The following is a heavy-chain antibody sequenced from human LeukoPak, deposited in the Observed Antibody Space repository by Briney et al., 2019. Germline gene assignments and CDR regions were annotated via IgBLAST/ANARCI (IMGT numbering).Heavy chain of an antibody. CDR3: AGGYSYGLDLFDY. CDR2: IYYSGST. J-gene: IGHJ4*02. V-gene: IGHV4-59*01. D-gene: IGHD5-18*01. CDR1: GGSISSYY. Sequence: SETLSLTCTVSGGSISSYYWSWIRQPPGKGLEWIGYIYYSGSTNYSPSLKSRVTISVDTSKNQFSLKLSSVTAADTAVYYCAGGYSYGLDLFDYWGQGTLVTVSS.